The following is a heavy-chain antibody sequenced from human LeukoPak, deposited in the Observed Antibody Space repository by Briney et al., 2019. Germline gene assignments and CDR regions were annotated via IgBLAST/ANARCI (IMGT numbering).Heavy chain of an antibody. Sequence: GEALRLSCAASGFTFDDYAMNWVRQVPGRGLEWVSGINWNGRITEYADSVKHRFTISRQNTKNSLYLYMNNLGGEDTALYFCARGSVQLWLRDTYYYMDVWRKGTTVSVSS. J-gene: IGHJ6*03. D-gene: IGHD5-18*01. V-gene: IGHV3-20*04. CDR3: ARGSVQLWLRDTYYYMDV. CDR2: INWNGRIT. CDR1: GFTFDDYA.